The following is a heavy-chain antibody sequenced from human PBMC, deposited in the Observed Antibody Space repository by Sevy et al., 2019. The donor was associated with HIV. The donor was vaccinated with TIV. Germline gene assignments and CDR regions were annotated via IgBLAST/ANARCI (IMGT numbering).Heavy chain of an antibody. J-gene: IGHJ3*02. CDR3: VRDSPISMYYYDNSAFEWNAFDI. CDR2: ISSSSTYI. Sequence: EGSLRLSCAASGFTFSRDSMNWVRQAPGKELEWVSLISSSSTYIYYADSVKGRFTISRDNAKNSLYLQMNSLRAEDTAVYDCVRDSPISMYYYDNSAFEWNAFDIWGQGTMVTVSS. V-gene: IGHV3-21*01. CDR1: GFTFSRDS. D-gene: IGHD3-22*01.